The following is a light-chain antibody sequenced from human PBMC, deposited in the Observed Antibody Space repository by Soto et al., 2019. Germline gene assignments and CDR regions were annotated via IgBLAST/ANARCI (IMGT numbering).Light chain of an antibody. Sequence: EIVLTQSPGTPSLSPGERATLSCRASQSVSSSYLAWYQQTPGQAPRLLIYGASSRATGIPDRFSGSGSGTDFTLTISRLEPEDFAVYYCQQYGSSPWTFGQGTKVDIK. J-gene: IGKJ1*01. CDR1: QSVSSSY. CDR2: GAS. CDR3: QQYGSSPWT. V-gene: IGKV3-20*01.